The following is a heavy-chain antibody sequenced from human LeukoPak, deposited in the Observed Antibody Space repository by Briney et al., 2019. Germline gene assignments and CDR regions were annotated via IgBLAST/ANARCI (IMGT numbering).Heavy chain of an antibody. V-gene: IGHV3-23*01. D-gene: IGHD2-15*01. CDR2: ISGSGGGT. CDR3: ARIGYCSGGSCPVGMDV. J-gene: IGHJ6*04. CDR1: GFTFSSDA. Sequence: GGTLRLSCAPSGFTFSSDAMSWVRQAPGHGLKAVSAISGSGGGTSSADSVTGRFTISRDNSKHRLYLQLNSLMSEAPAVSCCARIGYCSGGSCPVGMDVWGKGTTVTVSS.